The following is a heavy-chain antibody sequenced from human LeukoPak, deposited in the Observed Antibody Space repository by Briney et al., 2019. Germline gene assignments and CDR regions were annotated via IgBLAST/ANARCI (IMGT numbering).Heavy chain of an antibody. CDR1: GYTFTGYY. CDR3: ARGYDSSGYYRTKDYYFDY. CDR2: ISAYNGNT. Sequence: ASVKVSCKASGYTFTGYYMHWVRQAPGQGLEWMGWISAYNGNTNYAQKLQGRVTMTTDTSTSTAYMELRSLRSDDTAVYYCARGYDSSGYYRTKDYYFDYWGQGTLVTVSS. V-gene: IGHV1-18*04. J-gene: IGHJ4*02. D-gene: IGHD3-22*01.